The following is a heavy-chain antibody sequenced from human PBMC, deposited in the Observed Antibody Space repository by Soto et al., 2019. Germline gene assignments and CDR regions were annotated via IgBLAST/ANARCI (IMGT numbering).Heavy chain of an antibody. CDR2: IKSKTDGGPA. CDR3: STDIGCYGLDN. D-gene: IGHD2-15*01. V-gene: IGHV3-15*01. Sequence: EVQLVESGGGFVQPGGSLRLSCVASRFSRTNAWMSWVPQAPGKGPEWVGRIKSKTDGGPADYAALVKGRFTISRDDTQTSLYLHSDSPKAEDPDLYHWSTDIGCYGLDNWGQGTTVTVSS. J-gene: IGHJ6*02. CDR1: RFSRTNAW.